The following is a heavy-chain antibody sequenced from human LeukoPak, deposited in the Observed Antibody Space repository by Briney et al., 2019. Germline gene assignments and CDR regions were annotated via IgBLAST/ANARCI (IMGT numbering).Heavy chain of an antibody. V-gene: IGHV3-30*18. CDR1: GFTFSSYG. CDR2: ISYDGSNK. CDR3: AKSQDYYYGMDV. Sequence: GGSLRLSCAASGFTFSSYGMHWVRQAPGKGLEWVAVISYDGSNKYYADSVKGRFTISRDNSKNTLYLQMNSLRAEDTAVYYCAKSQDYYYGMDVWGQGTTVTVSS. J-gene: IGHJ6*02.